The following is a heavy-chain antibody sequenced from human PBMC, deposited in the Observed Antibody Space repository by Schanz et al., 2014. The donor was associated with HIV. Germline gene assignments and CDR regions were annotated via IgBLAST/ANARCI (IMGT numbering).Heavy chain of an antibody. D-gene: IGHD3-10*01. CDR3: ARDKNVISMVRGVMGGVDY. CDR1: GYTFTGYY. Sequence: QVQLVQSGAEVKKPGASVKVSCKASGYTFTGYYMHWVRQAPGQGLEWMGWINPSSGGTNYAQKFQGRVTMTRDTSIRTAYMEPRRLRSDDTAVYDCARDKNVISMVRGVMGGVDYWGQGTLVTVSS. CDR2: INPSSGGT. J-gene: IGHJ4*02. V-gene: IGHV1-2*02.